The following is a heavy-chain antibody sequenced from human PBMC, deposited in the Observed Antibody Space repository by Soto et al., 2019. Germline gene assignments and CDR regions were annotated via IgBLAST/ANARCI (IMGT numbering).Heavy chain of an antibody. D-gene: IGHD3-10*01. J-gene: IGHJ4*02. CDR3: ARDRGYYGSGSSPDDYFDY. CDR2: IIPILGIA. CDR1: GGTFSSYT. V-gene: IGHV1-69*08. Sequence: QVQLVQSGAEVKKPGSSVKVSCKASGGTFSSYTISWVRQAPGQGLEWMGRIIPILGIANYAQKFQGRVTNTADKSTNTAYMELSSPRSEDTAGDYCARDRGYYGSGSSPDDYFDYWGQGTLVTVSS.